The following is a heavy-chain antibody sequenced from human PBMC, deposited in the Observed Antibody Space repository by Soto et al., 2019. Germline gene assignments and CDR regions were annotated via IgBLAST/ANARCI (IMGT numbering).Heavy chain of an antibody. J-gene: IGHJ3*02. Sequence: GGSLRLSCAAFGFTVSGKKYVAWVRQAPGKGLEWVSALYDLDGTYYADSVKGRFTTSSDSSRTTVYLQMNSLRPDDTAVYSCATWHLQEHAYDIWGQGTMVTVSS. CDR1: GFTVSGKKY. V-gene: IGHV3-53*01. CDR2: LYDLDGT. D-gene: IGHD1-1*01. CDR3: ATWHLQEHAYDI.